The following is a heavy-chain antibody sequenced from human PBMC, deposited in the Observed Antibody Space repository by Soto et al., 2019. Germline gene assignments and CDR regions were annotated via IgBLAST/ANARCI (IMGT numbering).Heavy chain of an antibody. Sequence: QVQLQESGPGLVKPSQTLSLTCTVSGGSISSGGYYWSWIRQHPGKGLEWVGYIYYSGSTYYNPSLKGRVNISVDTSKNQFSLKLSSVTAADTAVYYCARDVGYSSGWTDAFDIWVQGTMVTVSS. D-gene: IGHD6-19*01. J-gene: IGHJ3*02. CDR2: IYYSGST. V-gene: IGHV4-31*03. CDR1: GGSISSGGYY. CDR3: ARDVGYSSGWTDAFDI.